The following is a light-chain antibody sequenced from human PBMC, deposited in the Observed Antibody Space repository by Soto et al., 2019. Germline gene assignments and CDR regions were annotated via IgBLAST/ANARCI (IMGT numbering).Light chain of an antibody. Sequence: DIQMTQSPSTLSASVGDRVTITCRASQNINNWLAWYQQKPGKAPKLLIYRASSLENGVPSRLSGRGSGTEFIFTITSLQPDDVATYYCQQYSSDSTFGQGTKVEVK. J-gene: IGKJ1*01. CDR3: QQYSSDST. CDR2: RAS. CDR1: QNINNW. V-gene: IGKV1-5*03.